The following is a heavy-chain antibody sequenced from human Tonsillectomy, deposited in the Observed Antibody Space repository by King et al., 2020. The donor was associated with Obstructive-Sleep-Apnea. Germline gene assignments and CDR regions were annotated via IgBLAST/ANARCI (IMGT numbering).Heavy chain of an antibody. Sequence: VQLVESGGGVVQPGGSLRLSCAASGFTFSSYGMHWVRQAPGKGLEWVAFIRYDGSNKYYADSVKGRFTISRDNSKNTLYLQMNSLRAEDMAVYYCAKDLGSYSSGWKHSSAGDYWGQGTLVTVSS. V-gene: IGHV3-30*02. CDR1: GFTFSSYG. J-gene: IGHJ4*02. CDR2: IRYDGSNK. CDR3: AKDLGSYSSGWKHSSAGDY. D-gene: IGHD6-19*01.